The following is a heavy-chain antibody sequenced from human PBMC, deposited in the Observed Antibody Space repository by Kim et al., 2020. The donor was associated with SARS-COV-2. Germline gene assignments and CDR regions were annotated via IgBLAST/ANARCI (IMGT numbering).Heavy chain of an antibody. D-gene: IGHD3-10*01. CDR3: AKDYGDNYYGSGSFVVPRPTVVGSFDY. CDR1: GFTFSSYG. Sequence: GGSLRLSCAASGFTFSSYGMHWVRQAPGKGLEWVAVISYDGSNKYYADSVKGRFTISRDNSKNTLYLQMNSLRAEDTAVYYCAKDYGDNYYGSGSFVVPRPTVVGSFDYWGQGTLVTVSS. J-gene: IGHJ4*02. V-gene: IGHV3-30*18. CDR2: ISYDGSNK.